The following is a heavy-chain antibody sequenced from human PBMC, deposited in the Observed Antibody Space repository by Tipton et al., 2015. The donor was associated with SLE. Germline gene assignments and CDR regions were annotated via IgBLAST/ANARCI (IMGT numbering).Heavy chain of an antibody. D-gene: IGHD4-11*01. Sequence: TLSLTCAVSGGSVGSRPYYWGWIRQPPGKGLERIGNIYYSGSTYYNPSLKSRVTISVDTSNNQFSLKLNSMTAADTAVYYCARRADDYSNWFDPWGQGTQVSVSS. CDR2: IYYSGST. CDR1: GGSVGSRPYY. V-gene: IGHV4-39*07. CDR3: ARRADDYSNWFDP. J-gene: IGHJ5*02.